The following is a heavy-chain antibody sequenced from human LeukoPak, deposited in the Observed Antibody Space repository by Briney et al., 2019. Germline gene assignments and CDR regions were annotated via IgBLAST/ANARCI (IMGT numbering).Heavy chain of an antibody. Sequence: SETLSLTCTVSDGSISSYYWSWIRQPAGKGLEWIGHIYSSGSSNCNPSLKSRVTMSVDTSKNQLSLKVSSVTAADTAVYYCARELGTTVSFDYWGQGTLVTVSS. CDR3: ARELGTTVSFDY. CDR1: DGSISSYY. D-gene: IGHD1-26*01. CDR2: IYSSGSS. J-gene: IGHJ4*02. V-gene: IGHV4-4*07.